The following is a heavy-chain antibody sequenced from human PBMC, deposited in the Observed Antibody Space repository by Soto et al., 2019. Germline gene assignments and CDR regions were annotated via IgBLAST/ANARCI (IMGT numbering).Heavy chain of an antibody. CDR2: VYHTGDT. V-gene: IGHV4-4*01. J-gene: IGHJ5*02. D-gene: IGHD2-21*02. Sequence: LSLTCGVSGGTVASSHWWSWVRQSPGRGLEWIGNVYHTGDTNFNPSLQSRVTFSVDKSNNQFSLRLTPVTAADTAVYFCAREIVTAGGNNYFDPWGPGTLVTVSS. CDR3: AREIVTAGGNNYFDP. CDR1: GGTVASSHW.